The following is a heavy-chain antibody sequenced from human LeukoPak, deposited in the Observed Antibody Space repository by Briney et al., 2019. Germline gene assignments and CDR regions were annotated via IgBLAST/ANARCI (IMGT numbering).Heavy chain of an antibody. CDR1: GGSISSDY. V-gene: IGHV4-4*07. CDR2: IYTSGST. CDR3: AREKGQYCSSTSCYPRRRYYYYMDV. D-gene: IGHD2-2*01. J-gene: IGHJ6*03. Sequence: SETLSLTCTVSGGSISSDYWSWIRQPAGKGLEWIGRIYTSGSTNYNPSLKSRVTISVDTSKNQFSLKLSSVTAADTAVYYCAREKGQYCSSTSCYPRRRYYYYMDVWGKGTTVTVSS.